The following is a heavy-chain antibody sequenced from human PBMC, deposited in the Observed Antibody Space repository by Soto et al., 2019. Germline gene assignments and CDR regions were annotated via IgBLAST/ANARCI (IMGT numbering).Heavy chain of an antibody. Sequence: EVHLVESGGGWFQPGGSLRLSCAASGFTFSNNWMNWVRQAPGKGLEWVAAINQDGSEKKFVDSVKGRFTISRDNARNSVDLQMNSLRGEDTAVYYCMRGQHMGYGENFWGQRTLVTVSP. D-gene: IGHD4-17*01. V-gene: IGHV3-7*01. CDR2: INQDGSEK. J-gene: IGHJ4*02. CDR1: GFTFSNNW. CDR3: MRGQHMGYGENF.